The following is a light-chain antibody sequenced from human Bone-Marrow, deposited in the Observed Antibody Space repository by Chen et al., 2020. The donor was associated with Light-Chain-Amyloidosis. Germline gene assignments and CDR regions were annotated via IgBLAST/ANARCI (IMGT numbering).Light chain of an antibody. J-gene: IGLJ3*02. CDR3: QVWDRSSDRPV. CDR1: NIGSTS. V-gene: IGLV3-21*02. Sequence: SYVLTQPSSVSVAPGQTAPIACGGNNIGSTSVHWYQQTPGQAPLLFVYDDSDRPSGIPERLSGSNSGNTVTLTISRVEAGDEADYYCQVWDRSSDRPVFGGGTKLTVL. CDR2: DDS.